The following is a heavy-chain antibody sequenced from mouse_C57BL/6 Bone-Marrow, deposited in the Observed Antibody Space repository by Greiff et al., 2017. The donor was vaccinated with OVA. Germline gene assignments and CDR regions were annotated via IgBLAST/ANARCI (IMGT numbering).Heavy chain of an antibody. CDR1: GYTFTSYW. J-gene: IGHJ1*03. D-gene: IGHD1-1*01. Sequence: QVQLQQPGAELVKPGASVKMSCKASGYTFTSYWITWVKQRPGQGLEWIGDIYPGSGSTNYNEKFKSKATLTVDTSSSTAYMQLSSLTSEDSAVDYCARQDYGSSYWYFDVWGTGTTVTVSS. V-gene: IGHV1-55*01. CDR2: IYPGSGST. CDR3: ARQDYGSSYWYFDV.